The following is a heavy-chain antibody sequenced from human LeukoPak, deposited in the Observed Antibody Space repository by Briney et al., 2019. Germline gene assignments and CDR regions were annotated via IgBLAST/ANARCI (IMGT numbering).Heavy chain of an antibody. CDR3: ARVDGSLFAYFDY. J-gene: IGHJ4*02. Sequence: GGSLRLSCAASGFTFSSYIMNWVRQAPGKGLEWVSSISSSSSYIYYADSVKGRFTISRDNAKNSLYLQMNSLRVEDTAVYYCARVDGSLFAYFDYWGQGTLVTVSS. CDR1: GFTFSSYI. V-gene: IGHV3-21*01. CDR2: ISSSSSYI. D-gene: IGHD2-15*01.